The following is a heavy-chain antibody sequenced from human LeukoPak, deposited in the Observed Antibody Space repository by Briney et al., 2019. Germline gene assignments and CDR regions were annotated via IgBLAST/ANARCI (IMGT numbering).Heavy chain of an antibody. CDR3: ARFTLKTPPTD. V-gene: IGHV3-21*01. J-gene: IGHJ4*02. CDR1: GFTFSTYG. Sequence: GSLRLSCAASGFTFSTYGMHWVRQAPGKGLEWVSSISSSSSYIYYADSVKGRFTVSRDNAKKSLFLQMNSLRAEDTAVYYCARFTLKTPPTDWGQGTLVTVSS. CDR2: ISSSSSYI.